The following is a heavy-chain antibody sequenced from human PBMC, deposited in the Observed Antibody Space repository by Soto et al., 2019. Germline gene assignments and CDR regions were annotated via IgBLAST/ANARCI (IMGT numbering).Heavy chain of an antibody. CDR3: ARDRGITGTTTGFDP. D-gene: IGHD1-7*01. V-gene: IGHV1-3*01. CDR1: GYTFTSYA. Sequence: ASVKVSCKASGYTFTSYAMHWVRQAPGQRLEWMGWINAGNGNTKYSQKFQGRVTITRDTSASTAYMELSSLRSEDTAVYYCARDRGITGTTTGFDPWGQGTLVTVSS. J-gene: IGHJ5*02. CDR2: INAGNGNT.